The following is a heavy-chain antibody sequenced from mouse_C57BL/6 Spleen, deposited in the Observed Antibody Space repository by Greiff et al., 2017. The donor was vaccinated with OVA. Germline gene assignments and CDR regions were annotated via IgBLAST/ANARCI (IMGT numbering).Heavy chain of an antibody. J-gene: IGHJ3*01. V-gene: IGHV1-82*01. CDR1: GYAFSSSW. Sequence: VQLQESGPELVKPGASVKISCKASGYAFSSSWMNWVKQRPGTGLEWIGRIYPGDGDTNYNGKFKGKATLTADKSSSTAYMQLSSLTSEDSAVYFCARERAYWGQGTLVTVSA. CDR2: IYPGDGDT. CDR3: ARERAY.